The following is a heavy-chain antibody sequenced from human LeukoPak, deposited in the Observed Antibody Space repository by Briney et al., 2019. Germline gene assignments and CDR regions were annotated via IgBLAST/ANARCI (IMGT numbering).Heavy chain of an antibody. CDR2: MYYSGST. CDR3: AAVVVSGTPYFDY. J-gene: IGHJ4*02. Sequence: SETLSLTCTVSGGSIRSYYWTWIRQPPGKGLEWIGYMYYSGSTKYNPSLKSRVSISVDTSKNQFSLTLTSVTAADTAVYYCAAVVVSGTPYFDYWGQGTLVTVSS. V-gene: IGHV4-59*03. CDR1: GGSIRSYY. D-gene: IGHD2-21*02.